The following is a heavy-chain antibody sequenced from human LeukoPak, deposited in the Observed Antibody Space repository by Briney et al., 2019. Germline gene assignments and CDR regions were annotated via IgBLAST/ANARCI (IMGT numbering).Heavy chain of an antibody. Sequence: GGSLRLSCAASGFTFSSYSMNWVRQAPGKGLEWVSSISSSSSYIYYADSVKGRFTISRDNAKNSLYLQMNSLRAEDTAVYYCARVGYGSGSYEWDYWGQGTLVTVSS. CDR2: ISSSSSYI. V-gene: IGHV3-21*01. D-gene: IGHD3-10*01. CDR3: ARVGYGSGSYEWDY. J-gene: IGHJ4*02. CDR1: GFTFSSYS.